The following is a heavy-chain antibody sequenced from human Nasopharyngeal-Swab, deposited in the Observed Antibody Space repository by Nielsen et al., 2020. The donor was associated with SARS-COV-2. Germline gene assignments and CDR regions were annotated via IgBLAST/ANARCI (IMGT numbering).Heavy chain of an antibody. CDR3: AKNEGIYGDSDLVY. Sequence: GESLKISCAASGFTFSSYAMSWVRQAPGKGLEWVSAISGSGGSTYYADSVKGRFTISRDNSKNTLYLQMNSLRAEDTAVYYCAKNEGIYGDSDLVYWGQGTLVTVSS. CDR2: ISGSGGST. J-gene: IGHJ4*02. V-gene: IGHV3-23*01. D-gene: IGHD4-17*01. CDR1: GFTFSSYA.